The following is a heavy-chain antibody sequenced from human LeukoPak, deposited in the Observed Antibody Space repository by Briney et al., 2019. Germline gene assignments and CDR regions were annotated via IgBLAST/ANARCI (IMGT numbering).Heavy chain of an antibody. CDR2: INPNSGGT. J-gene: IGHJ4*02. V-gene: IGHV1-2*02. CDR3: ATERRHCASTSCYGGY. CDR1: GYTFTGYY. Sequence: ASVTVSCTASGYTFTGYYMHWVRQAPGQGLEWMGWINPNSGGTNYAQRFQGRVTMTRDTSISTAYMELSNLRSDDTAVYYCATERRHCASTSCYGGYWGQGTLVTVSS. D-gene: IGHD2-2*01.